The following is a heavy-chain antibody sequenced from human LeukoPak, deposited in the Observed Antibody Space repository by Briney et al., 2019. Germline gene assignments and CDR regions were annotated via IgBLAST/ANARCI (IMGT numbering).Heavy chain of an antibody. Sequence: SETLSLTCAVYGGSFSGYYWSWIRQPPGKGLEWIGEINHSGSTNYNPSLKSRVTISVDTSKNQFSLKLSSVTAADTAVYYCAGGDSGGYHNWGQGTLVTVSS. D-gene: IGHD5-12*01. V-gene: IGHV4-34*01. CDR1: GGSFSGYY. J-gene: IGHJ4*02. CDR3: AGGDSGGYHN. CDR2: INHSGST.